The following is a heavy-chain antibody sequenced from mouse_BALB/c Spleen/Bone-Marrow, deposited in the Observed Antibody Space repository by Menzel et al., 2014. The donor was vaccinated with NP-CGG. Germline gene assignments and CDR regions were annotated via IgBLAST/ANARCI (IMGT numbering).Heavy chain of an antibody. CDR1: GFTFTDYY. D-gene: IGHD2-3*01. CDR3: ARDMGGLLFDY. Sequence: EVKLVESGGGLVQPGGSLRLSCATSGFTFTDYYMNWVRQPPGKALEWLGFIRNKANGYTTKYSASVKCRFTISRDISQSILYLQMNTLRAEDSAPYYCARDMGGLLFDYWGQGTPLTVSS. CDR2: IRNKANGYTT. V-gene: IGHV7-3*02. J-gene: IGHJ2*01.